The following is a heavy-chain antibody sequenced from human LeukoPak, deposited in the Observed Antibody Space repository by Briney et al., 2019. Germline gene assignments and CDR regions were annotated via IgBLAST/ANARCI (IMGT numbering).Heavy chain of an antibody. Sequence: PSETLSLTCTVSGGSISSSSYYWGWIRQPPGKGLEWIGSIYYSGSTYYNPSLKSRVTISVDTSKNQFSLKLSSVTAADTAAYYCARHPGWGFGFNYYYYGMDVWGQGTTVTVSS. J-gene: IGHJ6*02. CDR2: IYYSGST. D-gene: IGHD3-16*01. CDR3: ARHPGWGFGFNYYYYGMDV. V-gene: IGHV4-39*01. CDR1: GGSISSSSYY.